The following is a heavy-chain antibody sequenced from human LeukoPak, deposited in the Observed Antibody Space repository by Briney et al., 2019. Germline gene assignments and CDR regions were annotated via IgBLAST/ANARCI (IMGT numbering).Heavy chain of an antibody. V-gene: IGHV3-23*01. CDR1: GFTFGSFA. CDR3: ARDGSWGDYQFYFYMDV. Sequence: GGSLRLSCEASGFTFGSFAMSWVRQAPGKGLVWLSGISASGHYIYCADSVKGRFTISRDNSKNTLYIEMNSLRAEDTAVYYCARDGSWGDYQFYFYMDVWGKGTTVTVSS. CDR2: ISASGHYI. D-gene: IGHD2-2*01. J-gene: IGHJ6*03.